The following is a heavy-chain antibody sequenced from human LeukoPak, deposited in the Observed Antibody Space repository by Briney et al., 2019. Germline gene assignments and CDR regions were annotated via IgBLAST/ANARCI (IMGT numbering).Heavy chain of an antibody. CDR3: XXXXXXXSLADAFDL. D-gene: IGHD1-26*01. J-gene: IGHJ3*01. V-gene: IGHV3-64*01. Sequence: PGGSLRLSCAASGFTFSRYSMHWIRQAPGKGLEYVSAIDFNGRDTYYAHSVKGRFTISRDNSKNSLYLQMDSLRAEDTAVYFXXXXXXXXSLADAFDLWGQGTMVTASS. CDR1: GFTFSRYS. CDR2: IDFNGRDT.